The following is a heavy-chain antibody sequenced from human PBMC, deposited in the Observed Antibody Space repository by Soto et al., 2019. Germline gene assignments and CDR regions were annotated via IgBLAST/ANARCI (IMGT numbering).Heavy chain of an antibody. CDR3: ARGLRMGASLNWFDP. V-gene: IGHV4-34*01. D-gene: IGHD1-26*01. J-gene: IGHJ5*02. CDR1: GGSFSGYY. CDR2: INHSGST. Sequence: QVQLQQWGAGLLKPSETLSLTCAVYGGSFSGYYWSWIRQPPGKGLEWIGEINHSGSTNYNPSLKRRVTIPVGTSQNQYSLKLSSVTAADTAVYYRARGLRMGASLNWFDPWGQGTLVTVSS.